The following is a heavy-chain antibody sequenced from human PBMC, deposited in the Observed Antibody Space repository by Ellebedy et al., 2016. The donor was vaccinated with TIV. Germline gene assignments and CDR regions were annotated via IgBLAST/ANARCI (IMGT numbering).Heavy chain of an antibody. V-gene: IGHV3-53*01. D-gene: IGHD6-13*01. CDR3: AVHQVSWYSAFDI. J-gene: IGHJ3*02. CDR2: IYTGGDI. Sequence: GESLKIPCAASGFTVSSRYMSWVRQAPGKGLEWVAVIYTGGDIHYADSVEGRFTISRHNSTNTLYLQMNSLRPEDAAVYYCAVHQVSWYSAFDIWGPGAEVTVSS. CDR1: GFTVSSRY.